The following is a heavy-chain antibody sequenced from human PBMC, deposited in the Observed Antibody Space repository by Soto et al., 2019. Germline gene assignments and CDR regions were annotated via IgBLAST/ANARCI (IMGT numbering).Heavy chain of an antibody. Sequence: GGSLRLSCAGSGFTFGDSYMSWIRQAPGKGLEWLSYISPGSRYPAYADSVKGRFTISRDNAKRSLYLQMNSLRAEDTAVYYCASRYDFWSGSPVDYWGQGTLVTVSS. CDR1: GFTFGDSY. D-gene: IGHD3-3*01. V-gene: IGHV3-11*06. CDR3: ASRYDFWSGSPVDY. CDR2: ISPGSRYP. J-gene: IGHJ4*02.